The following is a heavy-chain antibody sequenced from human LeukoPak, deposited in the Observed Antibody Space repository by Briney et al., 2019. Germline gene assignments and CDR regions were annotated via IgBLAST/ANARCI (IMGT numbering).Heavy chain of an antibody. CDR3: ATAHYVWGSYRYTEDY. CDR1: GFTFSTYW. J-gene: IGHJ4*02. V-gene: IGHV3-74*01. CDR2: INSDGSST. Sequence: PGGSLRLSCAASGFTFSTYWMHWVRQAPGKGLVWVSRINSDGSSTIYADSVKGRFTISRDNAKNTLYLQMNSLRAEDTAVYYCATAHYVWGSYRYTEDYWGQGTLVTVS. D-gene: IGHD3-16*02.